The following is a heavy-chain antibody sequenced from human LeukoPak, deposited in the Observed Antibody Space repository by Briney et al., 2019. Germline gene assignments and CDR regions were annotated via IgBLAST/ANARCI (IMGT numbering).Heavy chain of an antibody. V-gene: IGHV3-21*04. Sequence: PGGSLRLSCAASGFTFSSYSMNWVRQAPGKGLEWVSSISSSSSYIYYADSVKGRFTISRDNAKNSLYLQMNSLRAEDTALYYCAREAGPHAFDIWGQGTMVTVSS. CDR2: ISSSSSYI. CDR3: AREAGPHAFDI. J-gene: IGHJ3*02. CDR1: GFTFSSYS.